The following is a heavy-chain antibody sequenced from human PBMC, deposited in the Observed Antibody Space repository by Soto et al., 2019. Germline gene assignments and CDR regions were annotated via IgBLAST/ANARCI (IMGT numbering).Heavy chain of an antibody. CDR2: VHHSWGS. V-gene: IGHV4-59*08. CDR3: ERQGFGPLHGLVDV. Sequence: QVQLQESGPGLVKPSETLSLSCTVSGGSISSYYWSWFRQSPGKRMEWIGYVHHSWGSSYNPYLQSRVAISLDTSKSQFALKVTSVTATDTAVYYCERQGFGPLHGLVDVWGQGTTVTVSS. D-gene: IGHD3-10*01. CDR1: GGSISSYY. J-gene: IGHJ6*02.